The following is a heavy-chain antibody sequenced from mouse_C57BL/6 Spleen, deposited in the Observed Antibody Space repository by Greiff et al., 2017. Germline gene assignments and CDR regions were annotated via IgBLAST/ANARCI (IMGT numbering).Heavy chain of an antibody. V-gene: IGHV1-82*01. D-gene: IGHD2-4*01. CDR2: IYPGDGDT. CDR3: ARDDYDGGRDY. J-gene: IGHJ2*01. CDR1: GYAFSSSW. Sequence: QVQLQQSGPELVKPGASVKISCKASGYAFSSSWMNWVKQRPGQGLEWIGRIYPGDGDTNYNGKFKGKATLTADKSSRTAYMQLSSLTSEDSAVYFSARDDYDGGRDYWGQGTTLTVSS.